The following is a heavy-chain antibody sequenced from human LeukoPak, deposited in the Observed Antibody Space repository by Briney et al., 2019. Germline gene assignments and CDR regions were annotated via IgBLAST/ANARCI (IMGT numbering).Heavy chain of an antibody. J-gene: IGHJ3*02. CDR1: GFTFSSYA. CDR3: AKFLGKSWGNQNAFDI. CDR2: ISGSGGST. D-gene: IGHD3-3*01. V-gene: IGHV3-23*01. Sequence: GGSLRLSCAASGFTFSSYAMSWVRQAPGKGLEWVSAISGSGGSTYYADSVKGRFTISRDNSKNTLYLQMNSLRAEDTAVYYCAKFLGKSWGNQNAFDIWGQGTMVTVSS.